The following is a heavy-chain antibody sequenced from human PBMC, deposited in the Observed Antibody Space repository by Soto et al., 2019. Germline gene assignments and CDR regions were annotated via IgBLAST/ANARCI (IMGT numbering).Heavy chain of an antibody. D-gene: IGHD5-12*01. CDR1: GFSLSSPRVG. J-gene: IGHJ6*02. V-gene: IGHV2-26*01. CDR2: VFSNDEK. Sequence: QVTLKESGPVLVKPTETLTLTCTVSGFSLSSPRVGVSWIRQAPGKDLEWLAYVFSNDEKSYSTSLKSRLTIPKETSKCQVVLTMTNMDSMDTSTDYSSRLYSGYEYYSGMDVWGQGITVTVSS. CDR3: SRLYSGYEYYSGMDV.